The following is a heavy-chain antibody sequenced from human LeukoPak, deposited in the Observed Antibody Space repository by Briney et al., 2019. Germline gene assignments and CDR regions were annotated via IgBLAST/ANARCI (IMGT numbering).Heavy chain of an antibody. V-gene: IGHV4-38-2*02. CDR1: GYSISSGYY. CDR3: AKIPRGRAFDI. J-gene: IGHJ3*02. D-gene: IGHD2-21*01. Sequence: SETLSLTCTVSGYSISSGYYWGWIRQPPGKGLEWIGSIYHSGSTYYNPSPKSRVTISVDTSKNQFSLKLSSVTAADTAVYYCAKIPRGRAFDIWGQGTMVTVSS. CDR2: IYHSGST.